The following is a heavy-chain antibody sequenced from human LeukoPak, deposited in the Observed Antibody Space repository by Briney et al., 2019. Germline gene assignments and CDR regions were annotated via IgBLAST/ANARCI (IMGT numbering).Heavy chain of an antibody. CDR2: ISGSGGST. J-gene: IGHJ5*02. Sequence: GGSLRLSCATSGFTFSTYAMSWVRQAPGKGLEWVSAISGSGGSTYYADSVKGRFTISRDNSKNTLYLQMNSLRAEDTAVYYCAKGREWELNPWGQGTLVTVSS. CDR3: AKGREWELNP. V-gene: IGHV3-23*01. D-gene: IGHD1-26*01. CDR1: GFTFSTYA.